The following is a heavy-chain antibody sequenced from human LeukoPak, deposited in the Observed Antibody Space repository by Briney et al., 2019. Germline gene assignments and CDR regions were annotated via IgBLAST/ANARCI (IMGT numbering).Heavy chain of an antibody. J-gene: IGHJ4*02. CDR3: AIRYYGSGSYSY. CDR2: ISGSGGST. Sequence: GSLRLSCAASGFTFSSYAMSWVRQAPGKGLEWVSAISGSGGSTYYADSVKGRFTISRDNSKNTLYLQMNSLRAEDTAIYYCAIRYYGSGSYSYWGQGTLVTVSS. V-gene: IGHV3-23*01. CDR1: GFTFSSYA. D-gene: IGHD3-10*01.